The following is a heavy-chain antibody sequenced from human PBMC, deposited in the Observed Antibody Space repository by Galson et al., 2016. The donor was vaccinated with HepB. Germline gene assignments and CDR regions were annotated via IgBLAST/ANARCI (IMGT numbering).Heavy chain of an antibody. V-gene: IGHV3-30*03. J-gene: IGHJ4*02. D-gene: IGHD1-14*01. Sequence: SLRLSCAVSGFTFSGFDMHWVRQAPGKGPEWVARISFDGRKQDYTSSVKGRFTISRENSGNTLYLQMHNLSAEDTAVYFCARDYSYGTTWPFFDKSGQGTLVTVSS. CDR1: GFTFSGFD. CDR3: ARDYSYGTTWPFFDK. CDR2: ISFDGRKQ.